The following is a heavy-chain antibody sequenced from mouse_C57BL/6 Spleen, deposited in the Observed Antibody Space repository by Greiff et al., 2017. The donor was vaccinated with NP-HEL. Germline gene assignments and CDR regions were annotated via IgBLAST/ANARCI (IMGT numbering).Heavy chain of an antibody. D-gene: IGHD4-1*01. CDR1: GFTFSSYA. Sequence: DVKLVESGGGLVKPGGSLKLSCAASGFTFSSYAMSWVRQTPEKRLEWVATISDGGSYTYYPDNVKGRFTISRDNAKNNLYLQMSHLKSEDTAMYYCAREANWVDYWGQGTTLTVSS. V-gene: IGHV5-4*01. J-gene: IGHJ2*01. CDR3: AREANWVDY. CDR2: ISDGGSYT.